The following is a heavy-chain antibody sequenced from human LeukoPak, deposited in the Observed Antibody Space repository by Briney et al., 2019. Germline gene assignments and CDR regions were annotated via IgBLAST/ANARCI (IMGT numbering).Heavy chain of an antibody. CDR2: IYHSGST. D-gene: IGHD1-26*01. J-gene: IGHJ1*01. V-gene: IGHV4-30-2*01. CDR1: GGSISSGGYS. Sequence: TLSLTCAVSGGSISSGGYSWSWIRQPPGKGLEWIGYIYHSGSTYYNTSLKSRVTISVDRSKNQFSLKLSSVTAADTAVYYCASSSGSYSAEYFQHWGQGTLVTVSS. CDR3: ASSSGSYSAEYFQH.